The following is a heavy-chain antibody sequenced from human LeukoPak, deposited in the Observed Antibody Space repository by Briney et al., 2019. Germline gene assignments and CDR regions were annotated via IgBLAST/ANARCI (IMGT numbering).Heavy chain of an antibody. CDR2: IIPIFGTA. CDR1: GGTFSSYA. J-gene: IGHJ4*02. Sequence: VASVKVSCKASGGTFSSYAISWVRQAPGQGLEWMGGIIPIFGTANYAQKFQGRVTMTRDMSTSTVYMELSSLRSEDTAVYYCARDLEGATRYWGQGTLVTVSS. D-gene: IGHD1-26*01. V-gene: IGHV1-69*05. CDR3: ARDLEGATRY.